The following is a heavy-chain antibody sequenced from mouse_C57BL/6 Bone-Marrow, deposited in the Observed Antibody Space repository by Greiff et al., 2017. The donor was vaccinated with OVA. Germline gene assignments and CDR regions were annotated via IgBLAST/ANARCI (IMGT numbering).Heavy chain of an antibody. Sequence: VQLQQSGAELARPGASVKLSCTASGYTFTSYGISWVKQRTGQGLEWIGEIYPRSGNTYYNEKFKGKATLTADKSSSTAYMELRSLTSEDSAVYFCARAGYYERVWFAYWGQGTLVTVSA. CDR1: GYTFTSYG. CDR2: IYPRSGNT. V-gene: IGHV1-81*01. CDR3: ARAGYYERVWFAY. D-gene: IGHD2-3*01. J-gene: IGHJ3*01.